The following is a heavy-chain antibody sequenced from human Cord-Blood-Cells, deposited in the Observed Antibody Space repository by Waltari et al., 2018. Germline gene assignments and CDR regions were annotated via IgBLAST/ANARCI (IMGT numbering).Heavy chain of an antibody. D-gene: IGHD6-13*01. Sequence: QVQLVESGGGVVQPGRSLRLSCAASGFTFRSYAMHWVRQAPGKGLEWVAVISYDGSNKYYADSVKGRFTISRDNSKNTLYLQMNSRRAEDTAVYYCARFEQTFDYWGQGTLVTVSS. V-gene: IGHV3-30-3*01. CDR1: GFTFRSYA. CDR3: ARFEQTFDY. CDR2: ISYDGSNK. J-gene: IGHJ4*02.